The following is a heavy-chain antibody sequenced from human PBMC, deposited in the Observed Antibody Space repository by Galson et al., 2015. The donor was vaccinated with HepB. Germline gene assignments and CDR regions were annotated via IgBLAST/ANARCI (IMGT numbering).Heavy chain of an antibody. V-gene: IGHV3-48*01. Sequence: SLRLSCAASGFTFSSYSMNWVRQAPGKGLEWVSYISSSSSTIYYADSVKGRFTISRDNAKDSLYLQMNSLRVEDTAVYYCTRDAATVKFDVWGQGTMVTVSS. J-gene: IGHJ3*01. CDR2: ISSSSSTI. CDR1: GFTFSSYS. CDR3: TRDAATVKFDV. D-gene: IGHD5-12*01.